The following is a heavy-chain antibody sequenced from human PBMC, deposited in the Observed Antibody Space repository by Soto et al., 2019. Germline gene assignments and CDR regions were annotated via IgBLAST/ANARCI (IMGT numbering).Heavy chain of an antibody. CDR2: IYSDGDK. J-gene: IGHJ4*02. V-gene: IGHV2-5*02. Sequence: QITLKDSGPSLVKPTQALTLTCTFSGFSLSTPGVGMGWVRQPPGKALEWLALIYSDGDKRYRPSLKSRLSISKDTSSGRVVLTLTDIDPVDTAAYVCVHRGVVSDNFYFVQWGQGIPVTVSS. CDR1: GFSLSTPGVG. CDR3: VHRGVVSDNFYFVQ. D-gene: IGHD2-2*01.